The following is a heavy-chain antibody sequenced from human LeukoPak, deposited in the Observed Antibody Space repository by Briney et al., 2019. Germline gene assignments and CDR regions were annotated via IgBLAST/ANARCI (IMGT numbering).Heavy chain of an antibody. V-gene: IGHV4-31*03. D-gene: IGHD3-22*01. Sequence: KTSQTLSLTCTVSGGSISSGGGYWSWIRQHPGKGLEWIGYIYYSGSTYYNPSLKSRVTISVDTSKNQFSLKLSSVTAADTAVYYCARLDNDYSQYYYDSTSTWAFDIWGQGTMVTVSS. CDR3: ARLDNDYSQYYYDSTSTWAFDI. J-gene: IGHJ3*02. CDR1: GGSISSGGGY. CDR2: IYYSGST.